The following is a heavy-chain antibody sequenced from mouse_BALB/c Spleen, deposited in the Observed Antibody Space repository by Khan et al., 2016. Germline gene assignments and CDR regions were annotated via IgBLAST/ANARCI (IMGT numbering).Heavy chain of an antibody. J-gene: IGHJ4*01. V-gene: IGHV5-15*02. CDR1: GFTFSDYG. CDR3: ARIDDYDYAMDF. D-gene: IGHD2-4*01. CDR2: ISNLAYSI. Sequence: EVELVESGGGLVQPGGSRKLSCAASGFTFSDYGMAWVRQAPGKGPEWVAFISNLAYSIYYADTVTGRFTISRENAKNTLYLERSSLRSEDTAIYYCARIDDYDYAMDFWDQGTSVTVSS.